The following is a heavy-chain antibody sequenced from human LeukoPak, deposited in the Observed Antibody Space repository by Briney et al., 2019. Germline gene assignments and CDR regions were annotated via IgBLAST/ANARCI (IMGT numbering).Heavy chain of an antibody. CDR3: AKKGGSTWEFDY. CDR2: ISSSSGTT. Sequence: GGSLRLSCAASGFTFSSYGMNWVRQAPGKGLEWTSYISSSSGTTSYADSVRGRFIISRDNAKNSLYLQMNSLRDEDTAVYYCAKKGGSTWEFDYWGQGTLVTVSS. V-gene: IGHV3-48*02. CDR1: GFTFSSYG. D-gene: IGHD6-13*01. J-gene: IGHJ4*02.